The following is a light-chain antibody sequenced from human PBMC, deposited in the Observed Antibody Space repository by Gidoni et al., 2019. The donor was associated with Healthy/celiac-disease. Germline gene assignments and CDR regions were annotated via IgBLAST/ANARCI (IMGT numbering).Light chain of an antibody. J-gene: IGKJ1*01. CDR3: QQYGSSGT. Sequence: EIVLTQSPGTLSLSPGERATLSCRASQSVSSSYLAWYQQKPGQAPRPLIYGASSRATGIPDRFSGSGSGTDFTLTIGRLEPEDFAVYYCQQYGSSGTFGQGTKVEIK. CDR2: GAS. CDR1: QSVSSSY. V-gene: IGKV3-20*01.